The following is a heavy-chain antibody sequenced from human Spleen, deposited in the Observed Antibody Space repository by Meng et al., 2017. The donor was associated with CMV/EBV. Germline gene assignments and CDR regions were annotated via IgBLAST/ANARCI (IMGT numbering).Heavy chain of an antibody. CDR3: ARVSRYDPGDDVGSYMFERRGDYNYYYTMDV. D-gene: IGHD3-10*02. J-gene: IGHJ6*02. Sequence: SETLSLTCTVSGGSISSYYWSWIRQPPGKGLEWIAHIYYSGSTKYNPSLKSRVTMSVDTSKNQFSLKLRSVTAADTAVYYCARVSRYDPGDDVGSYMFERRGDYNYYYTMDVWGQGTTVTVSS. CDR2: IYYSGST. V-gene: IGHV4-59*01. CDR1: GGSISSYY.